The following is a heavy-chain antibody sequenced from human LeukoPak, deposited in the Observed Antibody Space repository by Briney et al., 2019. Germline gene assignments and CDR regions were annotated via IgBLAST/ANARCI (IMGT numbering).Heavy chain of an antibody. D-gene: IGHD6-6*01. Sequence: GGTLRLSCVGSGFNFMQYGMMWVRQAPGKGLEWVSTIHPSGINTHHADSVKGRFTISRDNAKNSLYLQMNSLRAEDTAVYYCARGGAARPDYWGQGTLVTVSS. V-gene: IGHV3-23*05. CDR3: ARGGAARPDY. J-gene: IGHJ4*02. CDR1: GFNFMQYG. CDR2: IHPSGINT.